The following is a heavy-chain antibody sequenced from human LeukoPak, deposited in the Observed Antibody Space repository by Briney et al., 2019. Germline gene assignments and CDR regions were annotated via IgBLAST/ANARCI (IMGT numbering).Heavy chain of an antibody. Sequence: ASVKVSCKASGGTFSSYAISWVRQAPGQGLEWMGGIIPILGTANYAQKFQGRVTITADESTSTAYMELSSLRSEDTAVYYCARDSSSHCSSTSCYGTYYFDYWGQGTLVTVSS. CDR2: IIPILGTA. CDR1: GGTFSSYA. J-gene: IGHJ4*02. CDR3: ARDSSSHCSSTSCYGTYYFDY. D-gene: IGHD2-2*01. V-gene: IGHV1-69*13.